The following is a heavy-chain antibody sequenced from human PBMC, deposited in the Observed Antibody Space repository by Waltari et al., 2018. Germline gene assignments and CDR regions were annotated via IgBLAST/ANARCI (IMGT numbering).Heavy chain of an antibody. Sequence: QVQLQQWGAGLLKPSETLSLTCAVYGGSFSGYYWSWIRQPPGKGLEWIGEINHRGSTNYNPSLKSRVTISVDTSKNQFSLKLSSVTAADTAVYYCARGKLRGWFDPWGQGTLVTVSS. CDR3: ARGKLRGWFDP. J-gene: IGHJ5*02. CDR2: INHRGST. V-gene: IGHV4-34*01. CDR1: GGSFSGYY.